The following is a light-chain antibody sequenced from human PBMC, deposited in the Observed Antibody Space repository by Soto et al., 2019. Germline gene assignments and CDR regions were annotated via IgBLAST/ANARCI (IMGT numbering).Light chain of an antibody. J-gene: IGKJ3*01. CDR1: QDIRSE. V-gene: IGKV1-6*01. CDR3: LQDNNYPRT. CDR2: GAS. Sequence: IQMTQSPSSLSASVGDIVTFICRASQDIRSELSWFQQKPGRPPKLLIYGASILQSGVPSRFSGSGSGTDFTLTIDSLQSEDFATYYCLQDNNYPRTFGPGTKVEVK.